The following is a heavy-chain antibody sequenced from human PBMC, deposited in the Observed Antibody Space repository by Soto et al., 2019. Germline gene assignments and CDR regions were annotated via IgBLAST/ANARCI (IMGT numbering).Heavy chain of an antibody. CDR3: ARDMLIYSSGAVAPDFDY. J-gene: IGHJ4*02. CDR2: INPSGGST. V-gene: IGHV1-46*01. CDR1: GYTFTNYG. D-gene: IGHD6-19*01. Sequence: GASVKVSCKASGYTFTNYGISWVRQAPGQGLEWMGIINPSGGSTSYAQKFQGRVTMTRDTSTSTVYMELSSLRSEDTAVYYCARDMLIYSSGAVAPDFDYWGQGTLVTVS.